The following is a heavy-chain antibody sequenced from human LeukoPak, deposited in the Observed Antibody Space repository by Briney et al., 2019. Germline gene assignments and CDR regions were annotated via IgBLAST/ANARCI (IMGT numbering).Heavy chain of an antibody. J-gene: IGHJ6*02. CDR1: GFTFSGYG. V-gene: IGHV3-30*18. CDR3: AKSASAPPSYYYGMDV. Sequence: GGSLRLSCAASGFTFSGYGMHWVRQAPGKGLEWVAVVSYDGTDKYYADSVKGRFTISRDTSKSTLYLQMNSLRAADTAVYYCAKSASAPPSYYYGMDVWGQGTTVTVPS. D-gene: IGHD6-13*01. CDR2: VSYDGTDK.